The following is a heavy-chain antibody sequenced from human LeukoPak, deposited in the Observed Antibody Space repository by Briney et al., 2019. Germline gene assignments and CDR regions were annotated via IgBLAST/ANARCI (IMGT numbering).Heavy chain of an antibody. CDR3: AIEGSGRSLDP. CDR1: GFIFSNVW. D-gene: IGHD3-3*01. CDR2: IKQDGSQN. V-gene: IGHV3-7*01. J-gene: IGHJ5*02. Sequence: GGSLRLSCAASGFIFSNVWMSWVRQAPGKGLEWVANIKQDGSQNYYVDSVKGRFTISRDTARNSLHLQINSLRAEDTAMYYCAIEGSGRSLDPWGQGTLVTVSS.